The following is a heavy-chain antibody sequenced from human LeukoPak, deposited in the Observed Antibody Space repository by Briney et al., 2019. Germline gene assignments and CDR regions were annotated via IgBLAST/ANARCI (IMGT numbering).Heavy chain of an antibody. CDR3: ARGRHLDTATFDENN. Sequence: ASVKVSCKASGYTFSAYYIHWVRQAPGQGLEWVGWINPNSGGTNYAQTFQGRVTMTRDTSISTAYMELSSLRSDDTAVCYCARGRHLDTATFDENNWGQGTLVTVSS. CDR1: GYTFSAYY. V-gene: IGHV1-2*02. J-gene: IGHJ4*02. CDR2: INPNSGGT. D-gene: IGHD5-18*01.